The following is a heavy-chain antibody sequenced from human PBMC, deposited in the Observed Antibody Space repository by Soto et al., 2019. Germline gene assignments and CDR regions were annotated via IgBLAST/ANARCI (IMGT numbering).Heavy chain of an antibody. V-gene: IGHV3-33*03. J-gene: IGHJ3*02. CDR2: IWYDGSNK. CDR1: GFPFSSYG. CDR3: ARALYTGSYFDPCDI. D-gene: IGHD1-26*01. Sequence: GGSLRLSCAASGFPFSSYGMHWVRQAPGKGLDWVAVIWYDGSNKYYADPVKGRFTISRDNSKNTLYLQMNSLRVEDTAVYYCARALYTGSYFDPCDIWGQGTMVTGSS.